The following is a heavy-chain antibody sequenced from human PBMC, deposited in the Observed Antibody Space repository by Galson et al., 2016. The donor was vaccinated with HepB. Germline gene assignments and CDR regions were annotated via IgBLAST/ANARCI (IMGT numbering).Heavy chain of an antibody. CDR2: IGGSGDNT. D-gene: IGHD3-10*01. J-gene: IGHJ5*02. V-gene: IGHV3-23*01. CDR3: ARSYYYGSGSNWFDP. Sequence: SLRLSCAVSGFSFSTYAMSWVRQAPGKGLVWVSTIGGSGDNTYYADSVKGRFTISRDNSMNTLYLQMNSLGAEDTATYSCARSYYYGSGSNWFDPWGQGTLVTVSS. CDR1: GFSFSTYA.